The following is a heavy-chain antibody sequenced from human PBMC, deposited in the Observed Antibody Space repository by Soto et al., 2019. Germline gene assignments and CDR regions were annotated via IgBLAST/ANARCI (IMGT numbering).Heavy chain of an antibody. Sequence: QVQLVQSGPEVKKPGASVKVSCKTSGYTFTNFGISWVRQAPGQGLEWMGWVTTDKGKTTYAQKFQGRVTMTTDTATSTGYVELRSLRSDDTAVYYCATRSPAFDYWGPGTLVTVSS. V-gene: IGHV1-18*01. CDR2: VTTDKGKT. CDR1: GYTFTNFG. J-gene: IGHJ4*02. CDR3: ATRSPAFDY.